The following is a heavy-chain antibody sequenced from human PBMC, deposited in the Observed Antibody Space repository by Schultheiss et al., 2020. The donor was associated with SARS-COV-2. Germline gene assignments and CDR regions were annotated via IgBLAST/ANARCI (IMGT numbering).Heavy chain of an antibody. J-gene: IGHJ6*03. CDR3: AREFLDSSSWFYYYYYYMDV. CDR1: GFTFSSYA. D-gene: IGHD6-13*01. Sequence: GGSLRLSCAASGFTFSSYAMHWVRQAPGKGLEWVSSITSNSSYIYYADSVKGRFTISRDNAKTSLYLQMNSLRAEDTAVYYCAREFLDSSSWFYYYYYYMDVWGKGTTVTVSS. V-gene: IGHV3-21*01. CDR2: ITSNSSYI.